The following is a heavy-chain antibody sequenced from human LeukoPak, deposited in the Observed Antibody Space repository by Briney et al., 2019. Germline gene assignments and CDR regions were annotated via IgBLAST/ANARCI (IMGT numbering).Heavy chain of an antibody. J-gene: IGHJ4*02. Sequence: SETLSLTCAVYGGSFSGYYWSWIRQPPGKGLEWIGEINHSGSTNHNPSLKSRVTISVDTSKNQFSLKLSSVTAADTAVYYCARIIYYDSSGYYLLFDYWGQGTLVTVSS. CDR1: GGSFSGYY. D-gene: IGHD3-22*01. V-gene: IGHV4-34*01. CDR2: INHSGST. CDR3: ARIIYYDSSGYYLLFDY.